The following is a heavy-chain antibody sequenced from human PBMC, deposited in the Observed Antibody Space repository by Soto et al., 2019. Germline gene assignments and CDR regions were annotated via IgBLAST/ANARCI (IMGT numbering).Heavy chain of an antibody. J-gene: IGHJ3*02. D-gene: IGHD2-15*01. CDR2: IYPGNSNT. CDR3: ARDSHCNGGNCPMGGFDM. Sequence: GESLKISFKGSGYGFSIHLVAWLRQMPVKGLEWVGFIYPGNSNTMYSPSFQGHVTISADTALSTTYLQWDTLKPSDAAMYFCARDSHCNGGNCPMGGFDMSGQGKMVTV. CDR1: GYGFSIHL. V-gene: IGHV5-51*01.